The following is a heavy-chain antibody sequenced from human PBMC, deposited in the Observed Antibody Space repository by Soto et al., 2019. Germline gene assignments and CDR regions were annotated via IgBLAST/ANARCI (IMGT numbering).Heavy chain of an antibody. V-gene: IGHV3-74*01. CDR2: IXSXGXTX. CDR1: GLKFSSYW. J-gene: IGHJ6*02. CDR3: ARVVYGMDV. Sequence: GGPQRLSYRAAGLKFSSYWVRWVRQVPGKXRVWXXXIXSXGXTXXXXDSVKGRFTISRDNAKNTLYLQMNSLRAEDTAVYYGARVVYGMDVRGQGATVTVSS.